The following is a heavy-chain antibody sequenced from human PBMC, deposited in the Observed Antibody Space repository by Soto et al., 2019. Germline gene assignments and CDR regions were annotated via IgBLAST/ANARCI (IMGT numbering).Heavy chain of an antibody. Sequence: QVQLVHSGAEVKKPGASVKVSCKASGYTFTSYGISWVRQAPGQGLEGMGWISAYNGNTNYAQKLQGRVTMTTDTSTSTAYMEMRSLRSDDRAVYYCARDSLLWFGEFTVGPWGQGTLVTVTS. J-gene: IGHJ5*02. CDR1: GYTFTSYG. V-gene: IGHV1-18*01. D-gene: IGHD3-10*01. CDR3: ARDSLLWFGEFTVGP. CDR2: ISAYNGNT.